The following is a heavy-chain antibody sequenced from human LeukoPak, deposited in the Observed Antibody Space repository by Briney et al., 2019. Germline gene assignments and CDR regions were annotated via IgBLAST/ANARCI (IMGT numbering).Heavy chain of an antibody. D-gene: IGHD3-3*01. CDR2: INHSGST. V-gene: IGHV4-34*01. CDR1: GGSFSGYY. Sequence: PSETLSLTCAFYGGSFSGYYWSWIRQPPGKGLEWIGEINHSGSTNYNPSLKSRVTISVDTSKNQFSLKLSSVTAADTAVSYCAKTNKPTCLEGLPIAYYYYYYTDVWGKGTTVTVSS. CDR3: AKTNKPTCLEGLPIAYYYYYYTDV. J-gene: IGHJ6*03.